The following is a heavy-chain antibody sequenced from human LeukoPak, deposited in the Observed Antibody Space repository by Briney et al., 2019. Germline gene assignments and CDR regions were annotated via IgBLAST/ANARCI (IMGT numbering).Heavy chain of an antibody. J-gene: IGHJ5*02. V-gene: IGHV4-59*01. D-gene: IGHD3-22*01. CDR1: GGSISSYY. Sequence: SETLSLTCTVSGGSISSYYWTWIRQPPGKGLEWIGYIYNSGSSNFNPSLKSRVTISVDTSKNQFSLKLTAVIAADTAVYYCARGGYSNWFDPWGQGTLVTVSS. CDR3: ARGGYSNWFDP. CDR2: IYNSGSS.